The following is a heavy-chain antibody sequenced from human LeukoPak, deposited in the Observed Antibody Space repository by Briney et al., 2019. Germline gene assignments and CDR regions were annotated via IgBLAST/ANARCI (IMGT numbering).Heavy chain of an antibody. J-gene: IGHJ3*02. CDR3: ARGGDIVVVVAAFDI. Sequence: ASVKVSCKASGGTFSSYAISWVRQAPGQGLEWMGGIIPIFGTANYAQKFQGRVTITTDESTSTAYMELSSLRSEDTAVYYCARGGDIVVVVAAFDIWGQGTMVTVSS. CDR2: IIPIFGTA. CDR1: GGTFSSYA. V-gene: IGHV1-69*05. D-gene: IGHD2-15*01.